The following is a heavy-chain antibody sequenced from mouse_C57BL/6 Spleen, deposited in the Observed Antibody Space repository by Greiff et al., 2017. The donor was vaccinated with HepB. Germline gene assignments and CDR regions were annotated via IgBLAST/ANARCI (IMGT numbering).Heavy chain of an antibody. J-gene: IGHJ1*03. CDR2: INPSTGGT. Sequence: VQLQQSGPELVKPGASVKISCKASGYSFTGYYMNWVKQSPEKSLEWIGEINPSTGGTTYNQKFKAKATLTVDKSSSTAYMQLKSLTSEDSAVYYCASGHYGSSQGYFDVRGTGTTVTVSS. V-gene: IGHV1-42*01. D-gene: IGHD1-1*01. CDR1: GYSFTGYY. CDR3: ASGHYGSSQGYFDV.